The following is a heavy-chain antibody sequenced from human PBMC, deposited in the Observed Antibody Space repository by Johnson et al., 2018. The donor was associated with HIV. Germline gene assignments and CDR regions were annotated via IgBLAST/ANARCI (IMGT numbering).Heavy chain of an antibody. CDR3: ARRAVGIPPFDAFDI. J-gene: IGHJ3*02. CDR2: INWYGGST. Sequence: VQLVESGGGVVRPGGSLRLSCAASGFTFDDDGMSWVRQVPGKGLEWVSGINWYGGSTGYADSVKGRFTISRDNANNSLYLQLNSLRSEDTALYYCARRAVGIPPFDAFDIWGQGTKVTVSS. V-gene: IGHV3-20*04. CDR1: GFTFDDDG.